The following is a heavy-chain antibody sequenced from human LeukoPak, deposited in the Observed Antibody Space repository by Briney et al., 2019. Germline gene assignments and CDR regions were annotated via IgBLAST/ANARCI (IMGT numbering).Heavy chain of an antibody. V-gene: IGHV3-23*01. CDR3: AKFLSFYGSGSCNVAFDI. J-gene: IGHJ3*02. CDR2: ISGSGGST. D-gene: IGHD3-10*01. Sequence: GGSLRLSCAASGFTFSSYAMSWVRQAPGKGLEWVSAISGSGGSTYYADSVKGRFTISRDNSKNTLYLQMNSLRAEDTAVYYCAKFLSFYGSGSCNVAFDIWGQGTMVTVSS. CDR1: GFTFSSYA.